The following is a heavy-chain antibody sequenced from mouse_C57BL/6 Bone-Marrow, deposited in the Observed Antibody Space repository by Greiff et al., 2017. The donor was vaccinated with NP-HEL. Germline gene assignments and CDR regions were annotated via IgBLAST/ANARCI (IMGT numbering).Heavy chain of an antibody. Sequence: EVQLMESGGGLVQPGGSMKLSCVASGFTFSNYWMNWVRQSPEKGLEWVAQIRLKSDNYATHYAESVKGRFTISRDDSKSSVYLQMNNLRAEDTGIYYCTGPSQLVPFAYWGQGTLVTVSA. CDR1: GFTFSNYW. CDR2: IRLKSDNYAT. V-gene: IGHV6-3*01. D-gene: IGHD4-1*02. CDR3: TGPSQLVPFAY. J-gene: IGHJ3*01.